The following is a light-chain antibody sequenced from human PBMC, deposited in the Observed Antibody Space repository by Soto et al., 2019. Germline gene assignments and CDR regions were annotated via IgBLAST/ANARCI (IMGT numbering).Light chain of an antibody. CDR1: QRVSSSF. CDR3: QQYGSSPPLT. CDR2: GAS. V-gene: IGKV3-20*01. J-gene: IGKJ4*01. Sequence: EIVLTQSPGTLSLSPGDRASLSCRASQRVSSSFLAWYQQKPGQAPSLPIYGASNRAAGIPDRFSGSGSGTDFTLTISRLEPEDFAVYYCQQYGSSPPLTFGGGTKVDI.